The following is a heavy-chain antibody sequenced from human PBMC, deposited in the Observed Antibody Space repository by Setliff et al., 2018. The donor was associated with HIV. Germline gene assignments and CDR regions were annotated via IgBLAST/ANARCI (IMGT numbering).Heavy chain of an antibody. J-gene: IGHJ6*02. V-gene: IGHV3-23*01. Sequence: GGSLRLSCKATGFSFSLYAMSWVRQAPGKGLEWVSSISGSGRKTYYGDSVKGRFTISRDNSWDTVDLQMNTQRAEDTAVYYCAKAPLFVVVPAALGGMDVWGQGTTVTVSS. D-gene: IGHD2-2*01. CDR2: ISGSGRKT. CDR3: AKAPLFVVVPAALGGMDV. CDR1: GFSFSLYA.